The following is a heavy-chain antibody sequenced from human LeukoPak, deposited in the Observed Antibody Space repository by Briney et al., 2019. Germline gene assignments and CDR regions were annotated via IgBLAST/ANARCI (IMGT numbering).Heavy chain of an antibody. CDR1: RFTFSDFY. CDR3: ARHARVAGFDY. D-gene: IGHD6-19*01. V-gene: IGHV3-11*04. Sequence: GGSLRLSCAASRFTFSDFYMSWIRQAPGKGLEWVSYISNSGTTIYYADSVKGRFTISRDNTKNSLYLQMNSLRAEDTAVYYCARHARVAGFDYWGLGTLVTVSS. J-gene: IGHJ4*02. CDR2: ISNSGTTI.